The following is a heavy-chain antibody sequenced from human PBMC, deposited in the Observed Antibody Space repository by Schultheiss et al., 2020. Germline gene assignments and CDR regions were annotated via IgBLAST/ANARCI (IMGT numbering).Heavy chain of an antibody. CDR1: GFTFSSNA. V-gene: IGHV3-23*01. Sequence: GESLKISCVASGFTFSSNAMTWVRQAPGKGLEWVSSLSGNSESIYYADSVKGRLTISRDNSKNTLYLQMNNLRLEDTAVYYCASCYDSSGYPPGRYWGQGTLVTVSS. J-gene: IGHJ4*02. D-gene: IGHD3-22*01. CDR2: LSGNSESI. CDR3: ASCYDSSGYPPGRY.